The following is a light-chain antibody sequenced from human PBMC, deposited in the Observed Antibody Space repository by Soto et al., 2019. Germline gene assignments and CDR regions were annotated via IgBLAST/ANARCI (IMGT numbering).Light chain of an antibody. J-gene: IGLJ3*02. CDR3: QTWGTGINWV. CDR2: LNSDGSH. V-gene: IGLV4-69*01. CDR1: SGHSSYA. Sequence: QSVLTQSPSASASLGASVKLTCTLSSGHSSYAIAWPQQQPEKGPRYLMNLNSDGSHTKGDGIPDRFSGSSSGAERYLTISSLQSEDEADYYCQTWGTGINWVFGGGTKLTVL.